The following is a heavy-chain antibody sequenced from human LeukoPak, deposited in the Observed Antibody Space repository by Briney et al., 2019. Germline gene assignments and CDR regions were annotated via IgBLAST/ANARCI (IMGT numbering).Heavy chain of an antibody. CDR2: ITSSSSYI. CDR3: ARESIAAALDY. Sequence: GGSLRLSCAASGFTFSSYSMNWVRQAPGKGLEWVSSITSSSSYIYYADSVKGRFTISRDNAKNSLYLQMNSLRAEDTAVYYCARESIAAALDYWGQGTLVTVSS. J-gene: IGHJ4*02. CDR1: GFTFSSYS. D-gene: IGHD6-13*01. V-gene: IGHV3-21*04.